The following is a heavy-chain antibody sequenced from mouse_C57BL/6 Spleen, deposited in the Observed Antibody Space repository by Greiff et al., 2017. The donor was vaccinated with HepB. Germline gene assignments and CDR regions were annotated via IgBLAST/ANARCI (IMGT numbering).Heavy chain of an antibody. CDR1: GFTLSDYY. CDR2: INYDGSST. CDR3: ARVTGRVAWFAY. J-gene: IGHJ3*01. V-gene: IGHV5-16*01. D-gene: IGHD4-1*01. Sequence: EVKLVESEGGLVQPGSSMKLSCTASGFTLSDYYLAWVGQVPEKVLEWVANINYDGSSTYYLDSLKSRFIISRDNAKNILYLQMSSLKSEDTATYYCARVTGRVAWFAYWGQGTLVTVSA.